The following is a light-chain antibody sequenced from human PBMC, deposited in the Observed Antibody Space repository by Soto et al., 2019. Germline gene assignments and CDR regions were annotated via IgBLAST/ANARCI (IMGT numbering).Light chain of an antibody. CDR2: GTS. CDR3: LQDSSYPRT. CDR1: QGIGTE. J-gene: IGKJ1*01. V-gene: IGKV1-6*01. Sequence: AIQMTQSPSSLSASVGDRVTITCRASQGIGTELGWYQQTPGKAPRLLIYGTSTLQYGVPSRFSGSGSDTDFTLIISSLQPADFATYYCLQDSSYPRTFGQGTKVEIK.